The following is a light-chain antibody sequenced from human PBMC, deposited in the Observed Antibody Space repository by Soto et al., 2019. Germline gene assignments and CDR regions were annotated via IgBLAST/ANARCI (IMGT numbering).Light chain of an antibody. V-gene: IGLV2-23*01. CDR1: SGDVGSYNL. Sequence: QSALTQPASVSGSPGQSITISCTGTSGDVGSYNLVSWYQHHPGKAPKLMIYEGSKRPSGVSNCFSGSKSGSTASLTISGLQAEDEADYYCCSYARSSTYVFGTGTKLTVL. CDR3: CSYARSSTYV. J-gene: IGLJ1*01. CDR2: EGS.